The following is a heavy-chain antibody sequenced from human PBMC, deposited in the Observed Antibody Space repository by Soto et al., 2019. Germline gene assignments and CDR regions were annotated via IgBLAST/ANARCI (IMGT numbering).Heavy chain of an antibody. CDR2: MSHDENRK. J-gene: IGHJ4*02. CDR1: GFTFAHYA. V-gene: IGHV3-30*18. CDR3: AKDYDFWSASVQPYFDS. D-gene: IGHD3-3*01. Sequence: GGSLRLSCAASGFTFAHYAMHWVRHSPGKGLEWVAFMSHDENRKLYSDSVKGRFTISRDNSKSTLYLQMSRLRAEDTAVYYCAKDYDFWSASVQPYFDSWGLGTLVTVSS.